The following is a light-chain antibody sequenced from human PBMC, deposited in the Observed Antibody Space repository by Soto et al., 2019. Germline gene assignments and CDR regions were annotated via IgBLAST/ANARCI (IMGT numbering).Light chain of an antibody. J-gene: IGLJ1*01. Sequence: QSVLTKPPSVSGAPGQRVTISCTGSSSNIGAGYDVHWYQQLPGTAPKLLIYGSINRPSGVPDRFSASKSGTSASLAITGLQAEDEADYYCQSYESSLRGLYVFGTGTKLTVL. CDR1: SSNIGAGYD. CDR2: GSI. CDR3: QSYESSLRGLYV. V-gene: IGLV1-40*01.